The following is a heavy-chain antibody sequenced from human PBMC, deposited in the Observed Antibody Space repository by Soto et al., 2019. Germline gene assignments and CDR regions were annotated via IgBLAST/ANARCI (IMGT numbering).Heavy chain of an antibody. D-gene: IGHD1-26*01. J-gene: IGHJ4*02. CDR3: ANDQGSYSLY. CDR1: GFTFSSYA. CDR2: ISGSGGST. V-gene: IGHV3-23*01. Sequence: EVQLLESGGGLVQPGGSLRLSCAASGFTFSSYAMSWVRPAPGKGLEWVSAISGSGGSTYYSDSVKGLFTISSSNSKNPLYLQMNSLRAEETVVYYCANDQGSYSLYWGQGTLVTVSS.